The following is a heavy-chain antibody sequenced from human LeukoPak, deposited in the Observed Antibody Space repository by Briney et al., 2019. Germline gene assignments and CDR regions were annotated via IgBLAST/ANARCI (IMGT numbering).Heavy chain of an antibody. V-gene: IGHV3-74*01. CDR3: ARGLHCSGGSCYDTTFDY. D-gene: IGHD2-15*01. J-gene: IGHJ4*02. CDR1: GFTLSSYW. Sequence: GGSLRLSCAASGFTLSSYWMHWVRQTQGMGLVWVSRINSDGGATTYADSVKGRFTISRDNAKKTLYLQMNSLRAEDTAVYYCARGLHCSGGSCYDTTFDYWGQGTLVTVSS. CDR2: INSDGGAT.